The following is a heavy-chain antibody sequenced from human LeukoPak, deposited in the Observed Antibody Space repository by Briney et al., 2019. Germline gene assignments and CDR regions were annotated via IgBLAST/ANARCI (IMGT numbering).Heavy chain of an antibody. CDR1: PGSLNTYY. V-gene: IGHV4-59*01. J-gene: IGHJ4*02. Sequence: SETLSLTCTVSPGSLNTYYWSWIRQPPGKGLEWIGYIYYSGSTNYNASLKSRVTISLDTSKNQFSLTLTSVTAADTAVYYCASLGGSGSWNFGYWGQGTLVTVSS. CDR3: ASLGGSGSWNFGY. D-gene: IGHD3-10*01. CDR2: IYYSGST.